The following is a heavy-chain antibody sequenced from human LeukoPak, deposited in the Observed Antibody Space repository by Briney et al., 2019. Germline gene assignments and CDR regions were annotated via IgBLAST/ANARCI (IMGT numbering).Heavy chain of an antibody. V-gene: IGHV1-18*01. Sequence: ASVKVSCKASGYTFTSYGISWVRQAPGQGLEWMGWISAYNGNTNYAQKLQGRVTMTTDTSTSTAYMELRSLRSDDAAVYYCARDREGAGFQDYWGQGTLVTVSS. CDR2: ISAYNGNT. D-gene: IGHD3-10*01. J-gene: IGHJ4*02. CDR1: GYTFTSYG. CDR3: ARDREGAGFQDY.